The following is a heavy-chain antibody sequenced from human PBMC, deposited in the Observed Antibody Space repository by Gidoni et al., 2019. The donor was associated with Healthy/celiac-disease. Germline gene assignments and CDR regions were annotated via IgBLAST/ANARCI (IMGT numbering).Heavy chain of an antibody. Sequence: EVQLVESGGGLVQPGGSLRLSCAASGFTFSSYWMSWVRQAPGKGLEWVANIKQDGSEKYYVDSVKGRFTISRDNAKNSLYLQMNSLRAEDTAVYYCARSQSIAARPVSFDYYYGMDVWGQGTTVTVSS. CDR1: GFTFSSYW. CDR3: ARSQSIAARPVSFDYYYGMDV. D-gene: IGHD6-6*01. V-gene: IGHV3-7*01. CDR2: IKQDGSEK. J-gene: IGHJ6*02.